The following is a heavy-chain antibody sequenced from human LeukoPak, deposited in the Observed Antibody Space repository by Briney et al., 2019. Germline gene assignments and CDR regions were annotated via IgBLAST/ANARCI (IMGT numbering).Heavy chain of an antibody. CDR3: ARGGIRGVLMEY. D-gene: IGHD3-10*01. CDR2: IKQDGSEQ. CDR1: GFTFLNYW. V-gene: IGHV3-7*05. J-gene: IGHJ4*02. Sequence: GGPLRLSCAASGFTFLNYWMTWVRQAPGKGLEWVANIKQDGSEQYSVDSAKGRFTISRDNAKNSLYLQMNSLRADDTAVYYCARGGIRGVLMEYWGQGTLVTVSS.